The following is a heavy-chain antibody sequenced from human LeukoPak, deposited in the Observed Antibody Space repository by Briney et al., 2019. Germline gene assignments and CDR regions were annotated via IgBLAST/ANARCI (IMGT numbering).Heavy chain of an antibody. CDR2: IKQDGSEK. D-gene: IGHD1-26*01. J-gene: IGHJ3*02. Sequence: GRSLSLSCAASGFTFSSYWMSWVRQAPGKGLEWLANIKQDGSEKNYVDSVKGRFTISRDNAKKSLYLQMNSLRVEDTAVYYCARDRSYAFDIWGQGTMVTVSS. CDR1: GFTFSSYW. V-gene: IGHV3-7*01. CDR3: ARDRSYAFDI.